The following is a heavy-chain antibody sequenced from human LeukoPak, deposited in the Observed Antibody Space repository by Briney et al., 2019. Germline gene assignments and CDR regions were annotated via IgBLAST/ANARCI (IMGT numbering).Heavy chain of an antibody. Sequence: GGSLRLSCAASGFTFSTFAMIWVRQPPGKGLEWVSSIFPSGGEIHYADSVRGRFTISRDNSKSTLSLQMNSLRAEDTAVYHCAKDPSTLTLTDDYWGQGTLVTVSS. CDR1: GFTFSTFA. CDR3: AKDPSTLTLTDDY. CDR2: IFPSGGEI. J-gene: IGHJ4*02. V-gene: IGHV3-23*01.